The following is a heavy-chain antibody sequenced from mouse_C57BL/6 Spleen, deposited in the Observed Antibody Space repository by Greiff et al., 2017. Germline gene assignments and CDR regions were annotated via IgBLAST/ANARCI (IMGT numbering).Heavy chain of an antibody. CDR3: ARQDYGSSLYFDD. D-gene: IGHD1-1*01. CDR2: ISSGGSYT. J-gene: IGHJ2*01. Sequence: DVKLVESGGDLVKPGGSLKLSCAASGFTFSSYGMSWVRQTPDKRLEWVAPISSGGSYTYYPDSVKGRFTISRDNAKNTLYLQMSSLKSEDTAMYYCARQDYGSSLYFDDWGQGTTLTVSS. CDR1: GFTFSSYG. V-gene: IGHV5-6*02.